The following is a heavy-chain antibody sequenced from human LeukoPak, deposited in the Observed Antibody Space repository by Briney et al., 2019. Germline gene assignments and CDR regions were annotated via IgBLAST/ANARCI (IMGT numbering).Heavy chain of an antibody. Sequence: GGSLRLSCAASGFTFSSYSMNWVRQAPGKGLEWVSSISSSSSYIYYADSVKGRFTISRDNAKNSLYPQMNSLRAEDTAVYYCARDNAAAGRYYYGMDVWGQGTTVTVSS. V-gene: IGHV3-21*01. D-gene: IGHD6-13*01. J-gene: IGHJ6*02. CDR3: ARDNAAAGRYYYGMDV. CDR2: ISSSSSYI. CDR1: GFTFSSYS.